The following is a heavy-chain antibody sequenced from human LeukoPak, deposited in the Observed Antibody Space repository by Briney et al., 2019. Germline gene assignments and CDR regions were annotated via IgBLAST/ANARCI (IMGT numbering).Heavy chain of an antibody. Sequence: PGGSLRLSCAASGFTFSSYGMHWVRQAPGKGLEWVAFIRYDGSNKYYADSVKGRFTISRDNSKNTLYLQMNSLRAEDTAVYYCAKDFGGGYYYYYMDVWGKGTTVTISS. D-gene: IGHD2-15*01. J-gene: IGHJ6*03. CDR1: GFTFSSYG. CDR3: AKDFGGGYYYYYMDV. CDR2: IRYDGSNK. V-gene: IGHV3-30*02.